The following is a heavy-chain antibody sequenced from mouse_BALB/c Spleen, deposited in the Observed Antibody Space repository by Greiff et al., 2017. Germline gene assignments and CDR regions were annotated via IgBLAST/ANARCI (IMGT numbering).Heavy chain of an antibody. CDR1: GFSLTSYG. Sequence: QAQLQRSGPGLVQPSQSLSITCTVSGFSLTSYGVHWVRQSPGKGLEWLGVIWSGGSTDYNAAFISRLSISKDNSKSQVFFKMNSLQANDTAIYYCARKAGYGSSYEAMDYWGQGTSVTVSS. V-gene: IGHV2-2*02. CDR3: ARKAGYGSSYEAMDY. D-gene: IGHD1-1*01. J-gene: IGHJ4*01. CDR2: IWSGGST.